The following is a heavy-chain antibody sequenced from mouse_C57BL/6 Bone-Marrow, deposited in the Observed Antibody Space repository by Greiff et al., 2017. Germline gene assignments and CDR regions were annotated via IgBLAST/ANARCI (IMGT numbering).Heavy chain of an antibody. J-gene: IGHJ1*03. V-gene: IGHV1-55*01. CDR3: FYSNYGYFDV. D-gene: IGHD2-5*01. CDR2: IYPGSGST. Sequence: VQLQQPGAELVKPGASVKMSCKASGYTFTSYWITWVKQRPGQGLAWIGDIYPGSGSTNYNEKFKSKATLTVDTSSSTAYMQLSSLTSEDSAVYYCFYSNYGYFDVWGTGTTVTVSS. CDR1: GYTFTSYW.